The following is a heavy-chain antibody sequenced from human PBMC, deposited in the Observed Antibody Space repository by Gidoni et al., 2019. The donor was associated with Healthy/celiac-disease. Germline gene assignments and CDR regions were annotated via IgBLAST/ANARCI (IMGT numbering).Heavy chain of an antibody. V-gene: IGHV4-34*01. Sequence: QVQLQQWGAGLLKPSEPLSLTCAVYGGSFSGYYWSWIRQPPGKGLEWIGEINHSGSTNYNPSLKSRVTISVDTSKNQFSLKLSSVTAADTAVYYCARVRVLRGPFDYWGQGTLVTVSS. CDR3: ARVRVLRGPFDY. J-gene: IGHJ4*02. CDR1: GGSFSGYY. D-gene: IGHD3-10*01. CDR2: INHSGST.